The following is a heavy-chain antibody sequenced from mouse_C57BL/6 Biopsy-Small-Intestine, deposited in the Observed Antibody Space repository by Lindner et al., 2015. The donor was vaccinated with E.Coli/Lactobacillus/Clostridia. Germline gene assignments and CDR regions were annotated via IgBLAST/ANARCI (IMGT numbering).Heavy chain of an antibody. CDR1: GYTFTRYV. Sequence: VQLQESGPELVKPGASVKMSCKASGYTFTRYVIHWVKQKPGQGLEWIGYFNPFNDNTKYNEKFKGKATLTSDKSSSTAYMELSSLTSEDSAVYYCACRAYFAMDYWGQGTSVTVSS. D-gene: IGHD3-1*01. J-gene: IGHJ4*01. CDR2: FNPFNDNT. V-gene: IGHV1-14*01. CDR3: ACRAYFAMDY.